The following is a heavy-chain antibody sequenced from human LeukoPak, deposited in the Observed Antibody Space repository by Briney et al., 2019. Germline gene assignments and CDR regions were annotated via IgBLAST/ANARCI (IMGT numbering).Heavy chain of an antibody. Sequence: SETLSLTCAVYGGSFSGYYWSWIRQPPGKGLEWIGEINDSDVTDYNPSLRSRVTRSVDTSKNQFSLKLSSVTAADTAVYFCARGSITISTIMDVWGQGTTVTVSS. CDR1: GGSFSGYY. D-gene: IGHD3-3*01. CDR3: ARGSITISTIMDV. V-gene: IGHV4-34*01. J-gene: IGHJ6*02. CDR2: INDSDVT.